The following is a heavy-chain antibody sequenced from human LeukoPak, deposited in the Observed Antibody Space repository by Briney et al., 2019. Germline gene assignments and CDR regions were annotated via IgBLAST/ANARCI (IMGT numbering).Heavy chain of an antibody. D-gene: IGHD2-8*02. V-gene: IGHV3-30*18. CDR2: ISYDGSNK. Sequence: PGGSLRLSCAASGFTFSSYGMHWVRQAPGKGLEWVAVISYDGSNKYYADSVKGRFTISRDNSKSTLYLQMNSLRAEDTAVYYCAKDGRGGYYRPLIDYWGQGTLVTVSS. CDR3: AKDGRGGYYRPLIDY. J-gene: IGHJ4*02. CDR1: GFTFSSYG.